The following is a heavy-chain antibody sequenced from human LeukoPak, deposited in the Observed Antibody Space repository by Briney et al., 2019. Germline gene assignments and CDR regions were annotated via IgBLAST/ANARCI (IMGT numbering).Heavy chain of an antibody. CDR3: ARDSSGPAF. D-gene: IGHD3-22*01. V-gene: IGHV3-53*01. J-gene: IGHJ4*02. CDR2: IYSGGGT. CDR1: GFSVSNSY. Sequence: GVSLRLSCAASGFSVSNSYMSWVRQAPGKGLDWVSVIYSGGGTFHSDSVKGRFTVSGDYSKNTLYLQMNNLRADDTAVYYCARDSSGPAFWGQGTLVTVSS.